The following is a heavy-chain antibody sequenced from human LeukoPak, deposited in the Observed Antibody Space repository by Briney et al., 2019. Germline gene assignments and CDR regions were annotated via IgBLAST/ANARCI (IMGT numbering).Heavy chain of an antibody. CDR3: AKDTLNYYDSSGYLYYFDY. D-gene: IGHD3-22*01. V-gene: IGHV3-30*18. CDR2: ISYDGSNK. CDR1: GFTFSSYG. J-gene: IGHJ4*02. Sequence: PGRSLRLSCAASGFTFSSYGMHWVRQAPGKGLEWVAVISYDGSNKYYADSVKGRFTISRDNSKNTLYLQMNSLRAEDTAVYYCAKDTLNYYDSSGYLYYFDYWGQGTLVTVSS.